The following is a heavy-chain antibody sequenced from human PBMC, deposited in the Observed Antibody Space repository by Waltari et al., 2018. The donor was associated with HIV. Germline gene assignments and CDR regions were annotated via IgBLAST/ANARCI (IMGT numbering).Heavy chain of an antibody. CDR3: ATDFKARGLEPSFLDS. CDR2: TPYDGSDE. J-gene: IGHJ4*02. D-gene: IGHD3-10*01. CDR1: GFHFSSFG. V-gene: IGHV3-30*02. Sequence: VRLVESGGGVIQPGGSFGLSCAASGFHFSSFGFPWVSQVPGKGLDWVAFTPYDGSDEYYLTSVKGRFTISKDNSRGILTLQMNSLRPEDTALYFCATDFKARGLEPSFLDSWGQGTLVTVSS.